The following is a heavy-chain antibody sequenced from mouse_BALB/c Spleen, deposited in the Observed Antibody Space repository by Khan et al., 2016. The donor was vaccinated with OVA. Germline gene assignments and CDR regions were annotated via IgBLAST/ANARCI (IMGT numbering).Heavy chain of an antibody. J-gene: IGHJ2*01. CDR2: IWSGGIT. D-gene: IGHD1-1*02. V-gene: IGHV2-2*02. CDR3: AKNRNGYFDY. Sequence: QVQLQQSGLGLVQPSQSLSITCTVSGFSLTNYGVHWVRQSPGKGLEWLGVIWSGGITDYNATFISRLTISKDISKSQVFFKMNRLQANDTAIYYCAKNRNGYFDYWGQGTTLTVSS. CDR1: GFSLTNYG.